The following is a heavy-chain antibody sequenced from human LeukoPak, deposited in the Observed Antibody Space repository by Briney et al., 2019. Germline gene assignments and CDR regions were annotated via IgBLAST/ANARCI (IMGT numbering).Heavy chain of an antibody. CDR1: GYSFTTYW. J-gene: IGHJ3*01. Sequence: GEPLKISCKGSGYSFTTYWISWVRQMPGKGLEWMGRIDPSDSYTNYSPSFQGHVTISADTSISTAYLKWSSLKASDTAMYYCAKWGAGVDFDVWGQGTMVTVSS. D-gene: IGHD3-16*01. V-gene: IGHV5-10-1*01. CDR3: AKWGAGVDFDV. CDR2: IDPSDSYT.